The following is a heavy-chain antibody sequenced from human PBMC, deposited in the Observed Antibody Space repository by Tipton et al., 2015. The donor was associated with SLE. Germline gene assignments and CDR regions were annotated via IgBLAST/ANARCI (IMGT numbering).Heavy chain of an antibody. D-gene: IGHD1-26*01. V-gene: IGHV4-38-2*02. CDR2: IYHSGST. CDR1: GYSISSGYY. Sequence: TLSLTCTVSGYSISSGYYWGWIRQPPGKGLEWIGSIYHSGSTYYNPSLKSRVTISVDTSKNPFSLKLSSVTAADTAVYYCARGHVTEGGALGAFDIWGQGTMVTVSS. CDR3: ARGHVTEGGALGAFDI. J-gene: IGHJ3*02.